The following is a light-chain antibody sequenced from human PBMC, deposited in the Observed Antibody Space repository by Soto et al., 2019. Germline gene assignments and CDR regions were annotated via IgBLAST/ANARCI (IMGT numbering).Light chain of an antibody. CDR3: QQRSNWPPIT. V-gene: IGKV3D-20*02. Sequence: EIVLSQSLGTLSLSPGERATLSCRASQSVSSSYLAWYQQKPGQAPRLLIYGASSRATGIPDRFSGSGSGTDFTLTISRLEPEDFAVYYCQQRSNWPPITSCQGTRLEIK. CDR2: GAS. J-gene: IGKJ5*01. CDR1: QSVSSSY.